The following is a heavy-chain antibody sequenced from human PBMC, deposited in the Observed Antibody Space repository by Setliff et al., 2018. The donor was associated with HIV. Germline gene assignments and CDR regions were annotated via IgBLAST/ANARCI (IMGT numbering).Heavy chain of an antibody. D-gene: IGHD3-10*01. Sequence: SETLSLTCTVSGDSINTPFWWSWIRQPAGKGLEWIGRVTNTGDTSYNPSLKGRVTISVDTSKNQFSLKLSSVNAADTAVYYCARTFGDLKHYNYYYTIDVWGQGTTVTVSS. J-gene: IGHJ6*02. CDR3: ARTFGDLKHYNYYYTIDV. V-gene: IGHV4-4*07. CDR2: VTNTGDT. CDR1: GDSINTPFW.